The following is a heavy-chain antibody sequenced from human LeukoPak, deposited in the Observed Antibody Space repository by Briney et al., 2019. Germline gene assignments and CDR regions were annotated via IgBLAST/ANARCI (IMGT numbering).Heavy chain of an antibody. CDR1: GFTFSDYY. CDR3: ARDRWEYYYDSSGLYDY. J-gene: IGHJ4*02. Sequence: GGSLRLSCAASGFTFSDYYMSWIRQAPGKGLEWVSYISSSGSTIYYADSVKGRFTISRDNAKNSLYLQMNSLRAEDTAVYYCARDRWEYYYDSSGLYDYWGQGTLVTVSS. CDR2: ISSSGSTI. D-gene: IGHD3-22*01. V-gene: IGHV3-11*04.